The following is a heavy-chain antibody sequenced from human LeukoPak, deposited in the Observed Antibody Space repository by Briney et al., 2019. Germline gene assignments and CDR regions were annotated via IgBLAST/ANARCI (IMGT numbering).Heavy chain of an antibody. CDR3: ARSDVDTAILFDY. Sequence: GGSLRLSCAASGFTFSSYAMSWVRQAPGKGLEWVSAISGSGGSTYYADSVKGRFTISRDNAKNSLYLQMNSLRAEDTAVYYCARSDVDTAILFDYWGQGTLVTVSS. CDR2: ISGSGGST. V-gene: IGHV3-23*01. D-gene: IGHD5-18*01. J-gene: IGHJ4*02. CDR1: GFTFSSYA.